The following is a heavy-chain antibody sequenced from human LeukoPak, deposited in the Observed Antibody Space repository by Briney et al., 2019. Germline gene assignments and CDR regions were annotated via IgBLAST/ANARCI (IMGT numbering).Heavy chain of an antibody. CDR2: INAGNGNT. CDR3: ARGAYILGFCSSTSCSPSLSQASD. J-gene: IGHJ4*02. V-gene: IGHV1-3*01. CDR1: GYTFTSYA. Sequence: ASVKVSCKASGYTFTSYAMHWVRQAPGQRLEWMGWINAGNGNTKYSQKFQGRVTITRDKSASTTYMDLSSLRSEDTAVYYCARGAYILGFCSSTSCSPSLSQASDWGQGTLVTVSS. D-gene: IGHD2-2*01.